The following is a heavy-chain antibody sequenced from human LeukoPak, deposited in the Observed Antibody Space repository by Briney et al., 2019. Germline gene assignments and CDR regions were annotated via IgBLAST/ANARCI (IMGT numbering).Heavy chain of an antibody. V-gene: IGHV4-34*01. J-gene: IGHJ6*03. CDR3: ASHPMYSSSWYRYYYYMDV. CDR1: GGSFSGYY. CDR2: INHSGST. D-gene: IGHD6-13*01. Sequence: SETLSLTCAVYGGSFSGYYWSWIRQPPGKGLEWIGEINHSGSTNYNPSLKSRVTISVDTSKNQFSLKLSSVTAADTAVYYCASHPMYSSSWYRYYYYMDVWGKGTTVTVSS.